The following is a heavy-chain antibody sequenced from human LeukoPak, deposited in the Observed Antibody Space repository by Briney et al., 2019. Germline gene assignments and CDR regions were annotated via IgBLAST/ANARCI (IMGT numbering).Heavy chain of an antibody. J-gene: IGHJ4*02. D-gene: IGHD6-13*01. CDR1: GFNVSSNY. V-gene: IGHV3-66*01. Sequence: GSLRLSCAVSGFNVSSNYLNWVRQAPGKGPEWVSVIYSGGSTYYADSVKGRFTISRDNSKNTLYLQMNSLRAEDTAVYHCARVDSRTAQFDYWGQGTLVTVSS. CDR2: IYSGGST. CDR3: ARVDSRTAQFDY.